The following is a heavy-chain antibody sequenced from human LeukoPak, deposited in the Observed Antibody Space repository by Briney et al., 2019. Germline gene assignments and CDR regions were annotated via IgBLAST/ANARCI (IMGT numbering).Heavy chain of an antibody. V-gene: IGHV4-34*01. CDR1: GGSFSGYY. D-gene: IGHD5-12*01. J-gene: IGHJ4*02. CDR3: ASFRYGGYDSSFDY. Sequence: PSETLSLTCAVYGGSFSGYYWSWLRQPPGKGLEWIGEINHSGSTNYNPSLKSRVTISVDTSKNQFSLKLSSVTAADTAVYYCASFRYGGYDSSFDYWGQGTLVTVSS. CDR2: INHSGST.